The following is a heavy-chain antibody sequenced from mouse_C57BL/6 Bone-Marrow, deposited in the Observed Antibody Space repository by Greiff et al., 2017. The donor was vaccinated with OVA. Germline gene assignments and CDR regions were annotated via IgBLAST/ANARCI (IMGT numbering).Heavy chain of an antibody. CDR3: ARGGTTVGETGDFDV. V-gene: IGHV1-75*01. D-gene: IGHD1-1*01. J-gene: IGHJ1*03. Sequence: QVQLQQSGPELVKPGASVRISCKASGYTFTDYYINWVKQRPGQGLEWIGWIFPGSGSTYYNEKFKGKATLTVAKSSSTAYILRSSLTTEDSAVEFGARGGTTVGETGDFDVWGTGTTVTVAS. CDR1: GYTFTDYY. CDR2: IFPGSGST.